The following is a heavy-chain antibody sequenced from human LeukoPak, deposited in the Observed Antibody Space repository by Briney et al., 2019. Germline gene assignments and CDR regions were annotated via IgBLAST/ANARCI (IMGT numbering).Heavy chain of an antibody. V-gene: IGHV1-69*13. D-gene: IGHD2-2*02. CDR2: ITPIFGTA. J-gene: IGHJ4*02. Sequence: SVKVSCKASGGTFSNYAINWVRQAPGQGLEWMGGITPIFGTANYAQRFQGRVTITADESTSTAYMELSSRRSEDTAVYYCARWAGYCSITNCYTAFDFWGQGTLVTVSS. CDR1: GGTFSNYA. CDR3: ARWAGYCSITNCYTAFDF.